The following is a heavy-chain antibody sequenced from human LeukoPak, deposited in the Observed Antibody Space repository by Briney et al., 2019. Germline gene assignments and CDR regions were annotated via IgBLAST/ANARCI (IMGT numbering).Heavy chain of an antibody. V-gene: IGHV3-33*01. D-gene: IGHD3-16*01. CDR2: IWYDGSNK. CDR1: GGTFSSYG. CDR3: TTNVWGSYYFDY. J-gene: IGHJ4*02. Sequence: SCKASGGTFSSYGMHWVRQAPGKGLEWVAVIWYDGSNKYYADSVKGRFTISRDNSENTLYLQMNSLRAEDTAVYYCTTNVWGSYYFDYWGQGTLVTVSS.